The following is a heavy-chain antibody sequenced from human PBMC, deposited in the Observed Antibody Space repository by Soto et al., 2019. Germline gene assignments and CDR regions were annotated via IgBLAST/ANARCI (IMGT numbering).Heavy chain of an antibody. Sequence: PGGSLRLSCAASGFTVSSNYMSWVRQAPGKGLEWVSVIYSGGSTYYADSVKGRFTISRHNSKNTLYLQMNSLRAEDTAVYYCAGSYNWNHGYYYYYMDVWGKGTTVTVSS. CDR2: IYSGGST. CDR3: AGSYNWNHGYYYYYMDV. V-gene: IGHV3-53*04. J-gene: IGHJ6*03. CDR1: GFTVSSNY. D-gene: IGHD1-1*01.